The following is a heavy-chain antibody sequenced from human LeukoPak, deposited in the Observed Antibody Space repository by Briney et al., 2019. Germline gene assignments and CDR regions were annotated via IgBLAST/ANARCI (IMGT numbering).Heavy chain of an antibody. Sequence: PSETLSLTCTVSGGSISSSSYYWGWIRQPPGKGLEWIGSIYYSGSTYYNPSLKSRVTISLDTSKNQFSLRLRSVTAADTAVYYCAREDGRRSGWYSSVAFDIWGQGAMVTVSS. D-gene: IGHD6-19*01. CDR2: IYYSGST. CDR3: AREDGRRSGWYSSVAFDI. V-gene: IGHV4-39*07. CDR1: GGSISSSSYY. J-gene: IGHJ3*02.